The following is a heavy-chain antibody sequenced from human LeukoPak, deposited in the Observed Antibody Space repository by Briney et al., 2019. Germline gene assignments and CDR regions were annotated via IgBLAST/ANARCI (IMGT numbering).Heavy chain of an antibody. CDR3: ARTVDTAMVFDY. Sequence: PSETLSLTPTVSGGSTGSSYYYWGWIRQPPGGGLGWGGSIYYSESTYYTPSLKCRVTISVDTPKNQFSLTLSSVTAADTAVYHCARTVDTAMVFDYWGQGTLVTVSS. V-gene: IGHV4-39*01. D-gene: IGHD5-18*01. CDR1: GGSTGSSYYY. J-gene: IGHJ4*02. CDR2: IYYSEST.